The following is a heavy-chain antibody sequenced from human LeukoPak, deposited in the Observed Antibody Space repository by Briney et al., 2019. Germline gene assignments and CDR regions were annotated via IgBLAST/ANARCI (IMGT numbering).Heavy chain of an antibody. J-gene: IGHJ2*01. V-gene: IGHV1-18*01. D-gene: IGHD6-19*01. CDR1: GDNCASYG. CDR3: VRGRGVAGLYWYFDV. CDR2: ISAYNDDT. Sequence: ASVKVSCKASGDNCASYGISWVRQAPGEGLEWMGWISAYNDDTNYAQKFKDRITMSTDTYMSTAYLDLRSPRTDDTAVYYCVRGRGVAGLYWYFDVWGRGTLVTVSS.